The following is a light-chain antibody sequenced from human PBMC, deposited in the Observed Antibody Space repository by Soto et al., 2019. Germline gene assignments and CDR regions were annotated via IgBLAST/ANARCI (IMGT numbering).Light chain of an antibody. CDR2: GAS. CDR1: QSVSSN. CDR3: QQRSSWPWT. J-gene: IGKJ1*01. Sequence: EIVLTQSPGTLSLSPGERATLSCRASQSVSSNLAWYQQKPGQAPRLLIYGASYRATGIPARFSGSGSGTDFTLTISSLEPEDFAVYYCQQRSSWPWTFGQGTKVDIK. V-gene: IGKV3-11*01.